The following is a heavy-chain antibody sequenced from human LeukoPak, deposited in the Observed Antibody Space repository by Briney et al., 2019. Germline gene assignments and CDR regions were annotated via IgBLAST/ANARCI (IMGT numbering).Heavy chain of an antibody. V-gene: IGHV1-2*02. CDR3: ARDYWGLGSDDAFDI. CDR2: INPNSGGT. J-gene: IGHJ3*02. Sequence: ASVKVSCKAYGYTFTGYYMHWVRQAPGQGIEWMGWINPNSGGTTYAKKFQGRVTMTRDTSIRTAYMELSRLRSDDTAVYYCARDYWGLGSDDAFDIWGQGTMVTVSS. CDR1: GYTFTGYY. D-gene: IGHD3-10*01.